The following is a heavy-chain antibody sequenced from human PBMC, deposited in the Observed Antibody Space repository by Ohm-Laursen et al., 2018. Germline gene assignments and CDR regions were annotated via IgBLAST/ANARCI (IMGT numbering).Heavy chain of an antibody. CDR3: AKDHRSGSSWYFDY. J-gene: IGHJ4*02. D-gene: IGHD6-13*01. Sequence: SLRLSCTASGFTFDDYAMHWVRQAPGKGLEWVSGISWNSGSIGYADSVKGRFTISRDNAKNSLYLQMNSLRAEDTALYYCAKDHRSGSSWYFDYWGQGTLVTVSS. CDR2: ISWNSGSI. CDR1: GFTFDDYA. V-gene: IGHV3-9*01.